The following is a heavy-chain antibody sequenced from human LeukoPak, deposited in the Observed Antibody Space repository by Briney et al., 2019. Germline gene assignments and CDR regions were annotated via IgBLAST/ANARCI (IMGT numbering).Heavy chain of an antibody. CDR3: AGNLLTYYYGSGGFDP. CDR1: GGSISSYY. J-gene: IGHJ5*02. V-gene: IGHV4-4*07. D-gene: IGHD3-10*01. Sequence: SETLSLTCTVSGGSISSYYWGWIRQSAGKGLEWIGRIYTSGSTNYNPSLKSRVTMSVDTSKNQFSLKLSSVTAADTAVYYCAGNLLTYYYGSGGFDPWGQGTLVTVSS. CDR2: IYTSGST.